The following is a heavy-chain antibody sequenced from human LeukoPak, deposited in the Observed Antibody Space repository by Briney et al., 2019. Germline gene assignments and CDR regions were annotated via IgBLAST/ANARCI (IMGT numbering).Heavy chain of an antibody. CDR2: INANSGGT. CDR3: ARDSGAAVAADWYFDL. V-gene: IGHV1-2*02. CDR1: GYTFTVYY. Sequence: ASVKVSCKASGYTFTVYYIHWVRQAPGQGLEWMGWINANSGGTNYAQKLRGRVSMTRDTSISTAYMELSSLRSDDTAVYYCARDSGAAVAADWYFDLWGRGTLVTVSS. J-gene: IGHJ2*01. D-gene: IGHD6-19*01.